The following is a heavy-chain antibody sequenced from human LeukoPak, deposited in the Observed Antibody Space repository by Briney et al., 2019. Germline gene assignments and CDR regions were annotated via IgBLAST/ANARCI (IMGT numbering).Heavy chain of an antibody. Sequence: GGSLRLSCSASGFTFSSYAMHWVRQAPGKGLEYVSAISPVGGNTYYADSVKGRFSISRDNSKNTLYLQMSSLRPEDTAVYYCVPKGTEGYWGQGTLVTVSS. CDR1: GFTFSSYA. CDR2: ISPVGGNT. V-gene: IGHV3-64D*06. CDR3: VPKGTEGY. J-gene: IGHJ4*02.